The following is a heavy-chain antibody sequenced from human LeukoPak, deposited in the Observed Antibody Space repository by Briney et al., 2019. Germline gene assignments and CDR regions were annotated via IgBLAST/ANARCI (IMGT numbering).Heavy chain of an antibody. D-gene: IGHD6-6*01. CDR2: IYSGGST. Sequence: GGSLRLSCAASGFAVSSNYMSWVRQAPGKGLEWVSVIYSGGSTYYADSVKGRFTISRDNAKNSLYLQINSLRAEDTAVYYCARSSYSSSSSVWGQGTMVTVSS. CDR1: GFAVSSNY. J-gene: IGHJ3*01. CDR3: ARSSYSSSSSV. V-gene: IGHV3-53*01.